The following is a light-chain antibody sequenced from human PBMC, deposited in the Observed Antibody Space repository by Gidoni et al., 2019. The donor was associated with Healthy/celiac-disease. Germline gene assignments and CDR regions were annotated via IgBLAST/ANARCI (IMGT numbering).Light chain of an antibody. J-gene: IGLJ2*01. Sequence: QSALTQPASVSGSPGQSITISCTGTSSDVGGYNYVSWYQQHPGKAPNLMIHDVSNRPSGVSNRFSGSKSGNTASLTISGLQAEDEADYYCSSYTSGFGGGTKLTVL. CDR1: SSDVGGYNY. CDR3: SSYTSG. CDR2: DVS. V-gene: IGLV2-14*01.